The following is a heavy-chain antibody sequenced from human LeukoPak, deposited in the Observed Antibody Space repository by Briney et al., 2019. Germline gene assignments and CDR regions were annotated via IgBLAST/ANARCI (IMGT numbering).Heavy chain of an antibody. D-gene: IGHD3-22*01. CDR1: GGSISSYY. J-gene: IGHJ4*02. V-gene: IGHV4-59*01. CDR3: ARDSTSGYNDY. CDR2: IYYSGST. Sequence: SETLSLTCTVSGGSISSYYWSWIRQPPGKGLEWIGYIYYSGSTNYNPSLKSRVTISVDTSKNQFSLKLSSVTAADTAVYYCARDSTSGYNDYWGQGTLVTVSS.